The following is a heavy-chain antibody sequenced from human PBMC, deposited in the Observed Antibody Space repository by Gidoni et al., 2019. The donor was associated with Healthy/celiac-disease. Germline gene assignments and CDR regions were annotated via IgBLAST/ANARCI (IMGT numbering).Heavy chain of an antibody. V-gene: IGHV3-30-3*01. Sequence: QVQLAEPGGGVVQPGRSLRLSCAASGFTFSSYAMHWVRQAPGKGLEWVAVISYDGSNKYYADSVKGRFTISRDNSKYTLYLQMNSLRAEDTAVYYCARGGSIAVAGTAGYWGQGTLVTVSS. D-gene: IGHD6-19*01. J-gene: IGHJ4*02. CDR2: ISYDGSNK. CDR1: GFTFSSYA. CDR3: ARGGSIAVAGTAGY.